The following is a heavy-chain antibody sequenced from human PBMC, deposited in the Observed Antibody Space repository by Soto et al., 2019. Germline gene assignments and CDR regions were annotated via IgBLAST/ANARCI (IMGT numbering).Heavy chain of an antibody. CDR3: AKDIVKYTYGACDY. Sequence: QVHLVESGGAVVQPGKSLTLSCAAAGFTFSSYGMYWVRQAPGKGLEWVAAISYDGSNNYHADSVKGRFTISRDNSKNTLYLQLNSLRTEDTAVYYCAKDIVKYTYGACDYWGQGVLVTVSS. V-gene: IGHV3-30*18. D-gene: IGHD5-18*01. CDR2: ISYDGSNN. J-gene: IGHJ4*02. CDR1: GFTFSSYG.